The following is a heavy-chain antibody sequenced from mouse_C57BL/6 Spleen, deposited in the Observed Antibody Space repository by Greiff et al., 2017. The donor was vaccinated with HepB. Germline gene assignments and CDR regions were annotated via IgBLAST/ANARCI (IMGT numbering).Heavy chain of an antibody. Sequence: ESGPGLVKPSQSLSLTCSVTGYSITSGYYWNWIRQFPGNKLEWMGYISYDGSNNYNPSLKNRISITRDTSKNQFFLKLNSVTTEDTATYYCARDSSFGYWGQGTTLTISS. CDR3: ARDSSFGY. CDR1: GYSITSGYY. CDR2: ISYDGSN. V-gene: IGHV3-6*01. J-gene: IGHJ2*01.